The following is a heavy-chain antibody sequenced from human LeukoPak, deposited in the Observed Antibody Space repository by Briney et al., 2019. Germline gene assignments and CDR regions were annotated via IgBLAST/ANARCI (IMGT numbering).Heavy chain of an antibody. D-gene: IGHD4-23*01. Sequence: SETLSLTCAVYGGSFSGYYWSWIRQPPGKGLEWIGEINHSGSTNYNPSLKSRVTISVDTSKNQFSLKLSSVTAADTAVYYCARGVDAVTLPHFDYWGQGTLVTVSS. V-gene: IGHV4-34*01. CDR3: ARGVDAVTLPHFDY. J-gene: IGHJ4*02. CDR1: GGSFSGYY. CDR2: INHSGST.